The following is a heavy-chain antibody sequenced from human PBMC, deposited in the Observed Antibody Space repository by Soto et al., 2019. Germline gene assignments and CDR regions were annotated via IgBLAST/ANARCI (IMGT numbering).Heavy chain of an antibody. CDR3: ARDSNWADY. CDR2: ISSSSSTI. V-gene: IGHV3-48*04. J-gene: IGHJ4*02. Sequence: GGSLRLSCAASGFTFSSYSMNWVRQAPGKGLEWVSYISSSSSTIYYADSVKGRFTISRDNAKNSLYLQMNSLRAEDTAVYYCARDSNWADYWGQGTLVTVSS. D-gene: IGHD7-27*01. CDR1: GFTFSSYS.